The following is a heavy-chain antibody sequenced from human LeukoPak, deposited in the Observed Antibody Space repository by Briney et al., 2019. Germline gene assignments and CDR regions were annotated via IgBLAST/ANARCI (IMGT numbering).Heavy chain of an antibody. CDR3: ARDLDSGWFGELSFRYYYYYGMDV. V-gene: IGHV3-21*01. D-gene: IGHD3-10*01. CDR2: ISSSSYI. Sequence: GGSLRLSCAASGFTFSSYSMNWVRQAPGKGLEWVSSISSSSYIYYADSVKGRFTISRDNAKNSLYLQMNSLRAEDTAVYYCARDLDSGWFGELSFRYYYYYGMDVWGQGTTVTVSS. J-gene: IGHJ6*02. CDR1: GFTFSSYS.